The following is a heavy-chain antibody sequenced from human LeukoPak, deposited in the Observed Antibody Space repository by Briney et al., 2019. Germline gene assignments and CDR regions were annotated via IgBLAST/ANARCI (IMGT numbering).Heavy chain of an antibody. V-gene: IGHV3-66*01. CDR3: ATSDDLWSGMDN. CDR2: LYSGGTT. J-gene: IGHJ4*02. Sequence: PGGSLRLSCAASGFTVSSNYMSWVRQAPGKGLEWVSVLYSGGTTYYADSVKGRFTISRDNAKNSLYLQMNSLRAEDTAVYYCATSDDLWSGMDNWGQGTLVTVSS. D-gene: IGHD3-3*01. CDR1: GFTVSSNY.